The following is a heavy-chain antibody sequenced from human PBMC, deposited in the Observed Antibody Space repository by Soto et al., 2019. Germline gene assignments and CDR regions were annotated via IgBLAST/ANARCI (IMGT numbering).Heavy chain of an antibody. V-gene: IGHV3-33*01. CDR3: XXDDEYDDNGLDY. CDR2: IVNHGGTK. Sequence: QVQLVESGGGVVQPGTSLRLSCAASGFLFSRFGMHWVRQAPGKGLEWVAVIVNHGGTKDYADSVRGRFTISRDNSXXXXXLXXXXXXXXXXAIYYCXXDDEYDDNGLDYWGQGTLVTVSS. CDR1: GFLFSRFG. D-gene: IGHD3-10*01. J-gene: IGHJ4*02.